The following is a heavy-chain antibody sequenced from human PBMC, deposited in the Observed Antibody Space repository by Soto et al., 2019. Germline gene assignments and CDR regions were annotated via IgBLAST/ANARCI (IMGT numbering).Heavy chain of an antibody. CDR3: ARDLGFCSGGSCYSYYYYGMDV. CDR1: GDSVSSNSAA. V-gene: IGHV6-1*01. Sequence: SQTLSLTCAISGDSVSSNSAAWNWIRQSPSRGLEWLGRTYYRSKWYNDYAVSVKSRKTINPDTSKNQFSLQLNSVTPEDTAVYYCARDLGFCSGGSCYSYYYYGMDVWGQGTTVTVSS. D-gene: IGHD2-15*01. CDR2: TYYRSKWYN. J-gene: IGHJ6*02.